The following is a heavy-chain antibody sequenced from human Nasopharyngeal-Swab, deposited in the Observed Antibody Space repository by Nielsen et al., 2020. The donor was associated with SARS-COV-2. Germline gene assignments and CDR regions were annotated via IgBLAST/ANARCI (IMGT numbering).Heavy chain of an antibody. CDR1: GFTFSSYS. CDR3: ARDKFVDCGMDV. V-gene: IGHV3-21*01. CDR2: ISSSSSYI. Sequence: GESLKISCAASGFTFSSYSMNWVRQAPGKGLEWVSSISSSSSYIYYADSVKGRFTISRDNAKNSLYLQMNSLRVEDTAVYYCARDKFVDCGMDVWGQGTTVTVSS. J-gene: IGHJ6*02.